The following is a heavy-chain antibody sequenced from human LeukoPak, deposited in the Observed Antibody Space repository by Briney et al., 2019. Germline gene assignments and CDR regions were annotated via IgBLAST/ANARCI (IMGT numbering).Heavy chain of an antibody. Sequence: GASVKVSCKASGYTFTSYAMNWVRQAPGQGLEWMGWINTNTGNPTYAQGFTGRFVFSLDTSVSTAYLQISSLKAEDTAVYYCARDQGPRSSSFARSFDYWGQGTLVTVSS. CDR3: ARDQGPRSSSFARSFDY. CDR1: GYTFTSYA. D-gene: IGHD6-13*01. V-gene: IGHV7-4-1*02. CDR2: INTNTGNP. J-gene: IGHJ4*02.